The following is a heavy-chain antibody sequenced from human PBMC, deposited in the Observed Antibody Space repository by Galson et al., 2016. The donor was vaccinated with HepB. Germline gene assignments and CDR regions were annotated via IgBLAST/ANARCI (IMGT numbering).Heavy chain of an antibody. CDR1: GFSFSSYS. Sequence: SLRLSCAASGFSFSSYSMNWVRQAPGKGLEWVSSISSSSSYIYYADSVKGRFTISRDNAKNSLYLQMNSLRAEDTAVYYCARGVGWYYYDSSGYLDAFDIGGQGTMVTVSS. CDR3: ARGVGWYYYDSSGYLDAFDI. J-gene: IGHJ3*02. CDR2: ISSSSSYI. D-gene: IGHD3-22*01. V-gene: IGHV3-21*01.